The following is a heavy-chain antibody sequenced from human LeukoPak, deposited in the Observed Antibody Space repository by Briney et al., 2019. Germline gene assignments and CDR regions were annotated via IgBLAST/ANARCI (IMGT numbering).Heavy chain of an antibody. V-gene: IGHV1-2*02. CDR3: ARVGTMVRGVGFFDP. Sequence: GASVKVSCKASGYTFTGYYMHWVRQAPGQGLEWMGWINPNSGGTNYAQKFQGRVTMTRDTSISTAYMELSRLTSDDTAVYYCARVGTMVRGVGFFDPWGQGTLVTVSS. CDR2: INPNSGGT. D-gene: IGHD3-10*01. J-gene: IGHJ5*02. CDR1: GYTFTGYY.